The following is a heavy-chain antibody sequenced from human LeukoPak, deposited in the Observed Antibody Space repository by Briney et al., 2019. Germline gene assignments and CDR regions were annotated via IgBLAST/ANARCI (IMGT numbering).Heavy chain of an antibody. CDR2: IKEDGTAK. CDR1: GFTFSSSW. D-gene: IGHD5-12*01. V-gene: IGHV3-7*01. Sequence: GGSLRLSCAASGFTFSSSWMAWVRQAPGKGLEWVGNIKEDGTAKNYVVSVRGRFTISRDSPGNTLYLQMNSLRVEDTAVYYCAREARAYNGVSPTGQYMDVWGKGITVTVSS. J-gene: IGHJ6*03. CDR3: AREARAYNGVSPTGQYMDV.